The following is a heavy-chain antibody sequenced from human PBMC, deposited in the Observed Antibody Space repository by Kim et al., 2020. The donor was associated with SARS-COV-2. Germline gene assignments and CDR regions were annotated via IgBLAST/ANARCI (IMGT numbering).Heavy chain of an antibody. Sequence: DYAATVKGRFTISRDDSQNTLDLYMNSLRVEDTAVYYCTKTVHSDSSYDYWGQGTLVTVSS. V-gene: IGHV3-15*05. D-gene: IGHD3-22*01. CDR3: TKTVHSDSSYDY. J-gene: IGHJ4*02.